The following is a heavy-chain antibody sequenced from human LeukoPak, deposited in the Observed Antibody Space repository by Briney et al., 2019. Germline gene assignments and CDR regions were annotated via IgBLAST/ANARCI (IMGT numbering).Heavy chain of an antibody. D-gene: IGHD3-22*01. CDR2: IYYSGRT. V-gene: IGHV4-39*01. Sequence: SETLSLTCSVSGDSVSRSDSYWDWIRQPPGKGLEWIGTIYYSGRTYYSPSLKSRVTMSVDPSINQFSLNLRSVTAAATALYYCARRRYYDGSGYLEWGQGTLLSVSS. CDR3: ARRRYYDGSGYLE. CDR1: GDSVSRSDSY. J-gene: IGHJ1*01.